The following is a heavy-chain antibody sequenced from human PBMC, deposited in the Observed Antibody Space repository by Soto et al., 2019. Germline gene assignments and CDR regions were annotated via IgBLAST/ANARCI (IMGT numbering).Heavy chain of an antibody. CDR3: ARYFVYSSYRTYLDAFAI. Sequence: RGALRLSCAASGFTFSSYDMHWVRHATGKDLEWVSAIGTAGDTYYPGSEKGRFTISRENAKNSLYLQMNSLRTEDTAAYYCARYFVYSSYRTYLDAFAIWGQGTMVTVSS. CDR1: GFTFSSYD. D-gene: IGHD6-6*01. J-gene: IGHJ3*02. CDR2: IGTAGDT. V-gene: IGHV3-13*01.